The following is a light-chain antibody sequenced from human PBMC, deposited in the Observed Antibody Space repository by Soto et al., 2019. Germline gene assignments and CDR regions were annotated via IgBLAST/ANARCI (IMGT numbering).Light chain of an antibody. CDR2: DAS. CDR1: QSVSSY. Sequence: EIVLTQSPATLSLSPGERATLSCRASQSVSSYLAWYQQKPGQAPRLLIYDASNRATGIPARFSGSGSGTDFTLTISSLEPEDLAVYYCQQRSNWPPASFTFGPGTKVDIK. CDR3: QQRSNWPPASFT. V-gene: IGKV3-11*01. J-gene: IGKJ3*01.